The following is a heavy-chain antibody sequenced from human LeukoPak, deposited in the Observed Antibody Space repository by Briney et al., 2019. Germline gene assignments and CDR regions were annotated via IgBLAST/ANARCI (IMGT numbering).Heavy chain of an antibody. CDR2: INPNSGGT. CDR1: GYTFTGYY. CDR3: ARGPAWGYSSPYYFDY. D-gene: IGHD5-18*01. Sequence: GASVKVSCKASGYTFTGYYMHWVRQAPGQGLEWMGWINPNSGGTNYAQKFQGRVTITRNTSISTAYMELSSLRSEDTAVYYCARGPAWGYSSPYYFDYWGQGTLVTVSS. V-gene: IGHV1-2*02. J-gene: IGHJ4*02.